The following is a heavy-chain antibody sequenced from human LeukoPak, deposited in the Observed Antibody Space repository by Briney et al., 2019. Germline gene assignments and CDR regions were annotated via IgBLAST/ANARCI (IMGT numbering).Heavy chain of an antibody. V-gene: IGHV4-39*01. CDR3: ASTWDSSGWYEGFRPYYFDY. Sequence: PSETLSLTCTVSGGSISSSSYYWGWIRQPPGKGLEWIGSIYYSGSTYYNPSLKSRVTISVDTSKNQFSLKLSSVTAADTAVYYCASTWDSSGWYEGFRPYYFDYWGQGTLVTVSS. J-gene: IGHJ4*02. CDR2: IYYSGST. CDR1: GGSISSSSYY. D-gene: IGHD6-19*01.